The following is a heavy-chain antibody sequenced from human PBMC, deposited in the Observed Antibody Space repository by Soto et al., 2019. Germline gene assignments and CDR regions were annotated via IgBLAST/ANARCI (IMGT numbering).Heavy chain of an antibody. D-gene: IGHD2-2*01. V-gene: IGHV3-30*18. CDR3: AKGVGVLVPVAYGMDV. CDR2: ISYDGSNK. Sequence: QVQLVESGGGVVQPGRSLRLSCAASGFTFSSYGMHWVRQAPGKGLEWVAVISYDGSNKYYADSVKGRFTISRDNYKNTLYLQMNSLRAEDTAVYYCAKGVGVLVPVAYGMDVWGQGTTVTVSS. CDR1: GFTFSSYG. J-gene: IGHJ6*02.